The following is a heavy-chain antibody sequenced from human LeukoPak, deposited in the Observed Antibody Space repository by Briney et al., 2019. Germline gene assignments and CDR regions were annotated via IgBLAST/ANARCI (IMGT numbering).Heavy chain of an antibody. V-gene: IGHV3-66*01. CDR1: GFIVSSNH. CDR3: ARPNGESNYFGF. CDR2: IYSGGIT. J-gene: IGHJ4*02. Sequence: GGSLTLSCAASGFIVSSNHMNWVRQAPGKGLEWVSIIYSGGITYYADPVKGRFTISRDNSKNTLYLQMNSLSAEDTAVYYCARPNGESNYFGFWGEGTLVTVSS. D-gene: IGHD3-10*01.